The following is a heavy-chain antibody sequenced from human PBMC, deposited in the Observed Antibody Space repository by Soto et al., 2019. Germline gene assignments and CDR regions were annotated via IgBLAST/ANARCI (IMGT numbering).Heavy chain of an antibody. CDR3: VRARTKWYYFDY. CDR1: GGSISSGGYY. CDR2: IYYSGST. Sequence: TSETLSLTCTVSGGSISSGGYYWSWIRQHPGKGLEWIGYIYYSGSTYYNPSLKSRVTISVDTSKNQFSLKLSSVTAADTAVYYCVRARTKWYYFDYWGQGTLVTVSS. J-gene: IGHJ4*02. D-gene: IGHD2-15*01. V-gene: IGHV4-31*03.